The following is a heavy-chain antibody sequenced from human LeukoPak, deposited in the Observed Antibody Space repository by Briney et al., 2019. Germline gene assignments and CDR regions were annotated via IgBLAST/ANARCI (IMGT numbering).Heavy chain of an antibody. CDR2: IYKSGST. V-gene: IGHV4-4*07. CDR3: ARENGYRYDY. J-gene: IGHJ4*02. CDR1: GGSISTYY. Sequence: SETLXXTCTVSGGSISTYYWSWLRQPAGKGLEWIRRIYKSGSTNYNPSLKSRVTISVETSKKQCALKRRYVDAGEPARFYCARENGYRYDYWGQGTLVTVSS. D-gene: IGHD5-18*01.